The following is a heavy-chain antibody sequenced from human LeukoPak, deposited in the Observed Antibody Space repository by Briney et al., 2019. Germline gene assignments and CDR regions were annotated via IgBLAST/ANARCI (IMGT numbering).Heavy chain of an antibody. CDR1: GVSISSYD. D-gene: IGHD3-10*01. CDR3: ARALERFGDWTPYYFDY. V-gene: IGHV4-59*01. CDR2: IYYSGST. J-gene: IGHJ4*02. Sequence: SETLSLTCTVSGVSISSYDWSWIRQPPGKGLEWIGYIYYSGSTNYNPSLKSRVTISVNTSKNQFSLKLSSVTAADPAVYYCARALERFGDWTPYYFDYWGQGTLVTVSS.